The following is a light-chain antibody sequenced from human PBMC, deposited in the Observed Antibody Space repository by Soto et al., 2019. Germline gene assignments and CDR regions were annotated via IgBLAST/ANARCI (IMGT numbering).Light chain of an antibody. CDR1: QGVTSH. V-gene: IGKV1-9*01. CDR2: EVS. J-gene: IGKJ5*01. Sequence: IQLTQSPSSLSASVGDRVTITCRASQGVTSHLAWHQQKPGKAPKLLIYEVSTLHSGVPSRFSGSGSGTDFTLTISSLQPEDFATYYCHHLNSYPITFGQGTRLEIK. CDR3: HHLNSYPIT.